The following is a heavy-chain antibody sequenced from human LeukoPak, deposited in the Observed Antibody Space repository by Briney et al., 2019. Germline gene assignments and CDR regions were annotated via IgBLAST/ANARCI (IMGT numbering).Heavy chain of an antibody. CDR2: INHSGST. D-gene: IGHD4-23*01. V-gene: IGHV4-34*01. Sequence: SETLSLTCAVYGGSFSGYYWSWIRQPPGKGLEWIGEINHSGSTNYNPSLKSRVTISVDTSKNQFSLKLSSVTAADTAVYYCARAVGDYGGYSYAFDIWGQGTMVTVSS. CDR3: ARAVGDYGGYSYAFDI. J-gene: IGHJ3*02. CDR1: GGSFSGYY.